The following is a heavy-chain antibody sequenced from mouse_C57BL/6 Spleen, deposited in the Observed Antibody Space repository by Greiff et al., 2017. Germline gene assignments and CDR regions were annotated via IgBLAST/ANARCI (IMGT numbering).Heavy chain of an antibody. CDR3: ATYSNYFDY. CDR1: GYSFTGYY. V-gene: IGHV1-42*01. D-gene: IGHD2-5*01. Sequence: VHVKQSGPELVKPGASVKISCKASGYSFTGYYMNWVKQSPEKSLEWIGEINPSTGGTTYNQKFKAKATLTVDKSSSTAYMQLKSLTSEDSAVYYCATYSNYFDYWGQGTTLTVSS. J-gene: IGHJ2*01. CDR2: INPSTGGT.